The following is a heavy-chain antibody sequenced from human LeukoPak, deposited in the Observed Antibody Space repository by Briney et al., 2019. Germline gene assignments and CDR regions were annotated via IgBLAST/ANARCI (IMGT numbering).Heavy chain of an antibody. D-gene: IGHD3-22*01. J-gene: IGHJ4*02. V-gene: IGHV1-69*13. Sequence: GASVKVSCKASGGTFSSYAISWVRQAPGQGLEWMGGIIPIFGTANYAQKFQGRVTITADESTSAAYMELSSLRSEDTAVYYCARGLEYSSGYYFDYWGQGTLVTVSS. CDR2: IIPIFGTA. CDR1: GGTFSSYA. CDR3: ARGLEYSSGYYFDY.